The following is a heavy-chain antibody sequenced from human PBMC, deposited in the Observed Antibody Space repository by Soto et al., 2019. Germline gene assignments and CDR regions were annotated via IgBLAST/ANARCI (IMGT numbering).Heavy chain of an antibody. V-gene: IGHV3-21*01. CDR1: GFTFSSYS. CDR2: ISSSSSYI. J-gene: IGHJ6*02. Sequence: LRLSCAASGFTFSSYSMNWVRQAPGKGLEWVSSISSSSSYIYYADSVKGRFTISRDNAKNSLYLQMNSLRAEDTAVYYCAREPAVEMATIAYYYGMDVWGQGTTVTVPS. CDR3: AREPAVEMATIAYYYGMDV. D-gene: IGHD5-12*01.